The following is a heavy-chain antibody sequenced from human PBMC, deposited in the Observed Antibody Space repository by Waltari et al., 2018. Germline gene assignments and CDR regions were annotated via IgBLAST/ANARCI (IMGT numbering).Heavy chain of an antibody. V-gene: IGHV4-34*01. CDR3: ARGGGDGYPTDY. CDR2: INHSGST. CDR1: GGSFSGYH. J-gene: IGHJ4*02. D-gene: IGHD3-16*01. Sequence: VQLQQWGAGLLKPSETLSLTCAVDGGSFSGYHWSWSRQPPGKGLEWIGEINHSGSTNYNPSLKSRVTISVDTSKNQFSLKLSSVTAADTAVYYCARGGGDGYPTDYWGQGTLVTVSS.